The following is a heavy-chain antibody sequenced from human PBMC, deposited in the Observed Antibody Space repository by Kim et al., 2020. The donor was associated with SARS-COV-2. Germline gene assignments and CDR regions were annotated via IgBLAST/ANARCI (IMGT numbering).Heavy chain of an antibody. CDR3: ARISTGYSYGLSDY. D-gene: IGHD5-18*01. V-gene: IGHV3-23*01. J-gene: IGHJ4*02. Sequence: ADPVKGRFTISRDNSKNTLYLQMNSLRAEDTAVYYCARISTGYSYGLSDYWGQGTLVTVSS.